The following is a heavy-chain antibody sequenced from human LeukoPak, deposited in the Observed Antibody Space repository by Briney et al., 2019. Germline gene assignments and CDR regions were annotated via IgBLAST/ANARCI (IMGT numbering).Heavy chain of an antibody. CDR1: GYTFTGYY. CDR3: ARGSAVSTDVYYYYGMDV. CDR2: INPNSGGT. J-gene: IGHJ6*04. Sequence: ASVKVSCKASGYTFTGYYMHWVRQAPGQGLEWMGWINPNSGGTNYAQKFQGRVTMTRDTSISTAYMELSRLRSDDTAVYYCARGSAVSTDVYYYYGMDVWGKGTTVTVSS. D-gene: IGHD4-17*01. V-gene: IGHV1-2*02.